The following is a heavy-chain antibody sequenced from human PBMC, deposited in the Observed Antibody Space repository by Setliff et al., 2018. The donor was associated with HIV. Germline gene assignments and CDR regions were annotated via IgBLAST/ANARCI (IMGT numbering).Heavy chain of an antibody. D-gene: IGHD4-17*01. V-gene: IGHV3-23*01. J-gene: IGHJ4*02. CDR1: GFSFTNYG. CDR2: IRDSGISV. Sequence: ASVKVSCAASGFSFTNYGMTWVRQAPGRGLEWVSGIRDSGISVYYADSVMGRFTISRDNSKNTLYLQMNSLRVEDTAIYYCTKGVRRLRPYYFDSWGQGTLVTVSS. CDR3: TKGVRRLRPYYFDS.